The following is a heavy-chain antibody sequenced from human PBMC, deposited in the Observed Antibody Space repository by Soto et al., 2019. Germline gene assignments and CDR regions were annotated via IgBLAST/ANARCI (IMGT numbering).Heavy chain of an antibody. CDR3: ARGLLAVDILTGYSYFDY. Sequence: SETLSLTCAVYGGSFSGYYWSWIRQPPGKGLEWIGEINHSGSTNYNPSLKSRVTISVDTSKNQFSLKLSSVTAADTAVYYCARGLLAVDILTGYSYFDYWGQGTLVTVSS. J-gene: IGHJ4*02. V-gene: IGHV4-34*01. D-gene: IGHD3-9*01. CDR2: INHSGST. CDR1: GGSFSGYY.